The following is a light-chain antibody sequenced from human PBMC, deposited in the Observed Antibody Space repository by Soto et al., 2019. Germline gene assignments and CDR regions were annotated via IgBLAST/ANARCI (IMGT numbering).Light chain of an antibody. CDR3: QQHGTSPTT. CDR2: GAS. J-gene: IGKJ5*01. V-gene: IGKV3-20*01. Sequence: EIVLTQSPATLSLSPGERATLSCRASQTVIRKYLAWHQQKPGQTPRLLVYGASSRATGIPERSSGSGSGTDFTLTISRLEPEDFEVYYCQQHGTSPTTFGQGTRLEIK. CDR1: QTVIRKY.